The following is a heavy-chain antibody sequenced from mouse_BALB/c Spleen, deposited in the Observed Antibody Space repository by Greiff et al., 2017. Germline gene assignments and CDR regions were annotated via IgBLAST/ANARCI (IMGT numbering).Heavy chain of an antibody. J-gene: IGHJ3*01. CDR3: ASWDYGSSYGFAY. CDR1: GFTFSSYA. CDR2: ISSGGST. V-gene: IGHV5-6-5*01. D-gene: IGHD1-1*01. Sequence: EVMLVESGGGLVKPGGSLKLSCAASGFTFSSYAMSWVRQTPEKRLEWVASISSGGSTYYPDSVKGRFTISRDNARNILYLQMSSLRSEDTAMYYCASWDYGSSYGFAYWGQGTLVTVSA.